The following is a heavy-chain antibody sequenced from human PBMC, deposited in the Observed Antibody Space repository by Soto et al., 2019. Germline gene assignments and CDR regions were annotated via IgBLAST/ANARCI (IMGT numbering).Heavy chain of an antibody. CDR1: GFTFSSYS. CDR3: ARDTDTALYYYYGMDV. Sequence: GGSLRLSCAASGFTFSSYSMNWVRQAPGKGLEWVSYISSSSSTIYYADSVKGRFTISRDNAKNSLYLQMNSLRDEDTAVYYCARDTDTALYYYYGMDVWGQGTTVTVSS. D-gene: IGHD2-21*02. CDR2: ISSSSSTI. J-gene: IGHJ6*02. V-gene: IGHV3-48*02.